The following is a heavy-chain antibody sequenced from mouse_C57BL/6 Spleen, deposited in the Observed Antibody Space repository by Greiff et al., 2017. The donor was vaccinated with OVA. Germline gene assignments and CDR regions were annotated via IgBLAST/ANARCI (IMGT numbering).Heavy chain of an antibody. CDR1: GYTFTSYW. Sequence: QVQLQQPGAELVKPGASVKMSCKASGYTFTSYWINWVKQRPGQGLEWIGVLYPGSGSTNYNEKFKSKATLTVEQSYSTAYMQLSSLTSEGSAVDYCARTILRTYAMDYWGQGTSVTVSS. J-gene: IGHJ4*01. CDR2: LYPGSGST. D-gene: IGHD1-1*01. V-gene: IGHV1-55*01. CDR3: ARTILRTYAMDY.